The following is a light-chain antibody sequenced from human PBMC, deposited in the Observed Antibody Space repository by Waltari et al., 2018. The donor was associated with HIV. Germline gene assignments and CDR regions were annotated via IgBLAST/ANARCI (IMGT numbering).Light chain of an antibody. V-gene: IGKV3-15*01. Sequence: EIVMTQSPATLSVSPGERVTLSSRASQNVITNLAWYQQKPGQAPRLLIYGASTRASGIPARFTGGGSGSDFTLTINSLQSEDCGLYYCQQYNGWPRTFGQGTKV. CDR1: QNVITN. CDR2: GAS. CDR3: QQYNGWPRT. J-gene: IGKJ1*01.